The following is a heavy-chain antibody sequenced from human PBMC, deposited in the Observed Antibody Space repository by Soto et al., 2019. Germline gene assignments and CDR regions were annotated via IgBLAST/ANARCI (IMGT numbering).Heavy chain of an antibody. J-gene: IGHJ4*02. CDR2: ISAHNDNT. D-gene: IGHD1-1*01. Sequence: QVHLVQSGAEVKKPGASVKVSCKCSGYTFTSYGITWVRQAPGQGLEWMGWISAHNDNTDYAQKHQGRVTVTRDASTSTACMELRSLRSDDTAVYYCARGRYGDYWGQGALVTVSS. CDR3: ARGRYGDY. CDR1: GYTFTSYG. V-gene: IGHV1-18*01.